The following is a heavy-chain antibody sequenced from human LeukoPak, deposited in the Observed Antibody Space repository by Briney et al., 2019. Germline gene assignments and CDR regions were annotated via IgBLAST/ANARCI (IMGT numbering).Heavy chain of an antibody. CDR2: TYYRSKWYY. J-gene: IGHJ5*02. Sequence: SQTLSLTCAISGDSVSSNSAAWNWNRQSPSRGLECLGRTYYRSKWYYDYAVSVKSRITINPDTSKNQFYLQLNSVTPEDTAVYYCARDSTRVVWGNWFDPWGQGTLVTVSS. V-gene: IGHV6-1*01. D-gene: IGHD3-16*01. CDR1: GDSVSSNSAA. CDR3: ARDSTRVVWGNWFDP.